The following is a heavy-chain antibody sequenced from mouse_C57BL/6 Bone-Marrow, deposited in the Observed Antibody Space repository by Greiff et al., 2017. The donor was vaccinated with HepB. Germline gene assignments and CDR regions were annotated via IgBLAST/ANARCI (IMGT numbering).Heavy chain of an antibody. CDR1: GYTFTSYG. CDR2: IYPRSGNT. Sequence: VQLQQSGAELARPGASVKLSCKASGYTFTSYGISWVKQRTGQGLEWIGEIYPRSGNTYYNEKFKGKATLTADKSSSTAYMELRSLKSEDSAVYLCARFEETWFAYWGGGTLVTVSA. V-gene: IGHV1-81*01. CDR3: ARFEETWFAY. J-gene: IGHJ3*01.